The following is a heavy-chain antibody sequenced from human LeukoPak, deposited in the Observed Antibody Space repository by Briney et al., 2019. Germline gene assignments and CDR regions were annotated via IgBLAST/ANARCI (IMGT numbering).Heavy chain of an antibody. J-gene: IGHJ6*03. V-gene: IGHV4-38-2*02. Sequence: PSETLSLTCTVSGYSISSGYYWGWIRQPPGKGLEWIGIIYHSGSTYYNPSLKSRVTISVDTSKNQFSLKLSSVTAADTAVYYCAREDSSSWPSYYYYYYMDVWGKGTTVTVSS. CDR1: GYSISSGYY. D-gene: IGHD6-13*01. CDR2: IYHSGST. CDR3: AREDSSSWPSYYYYYYMDV.